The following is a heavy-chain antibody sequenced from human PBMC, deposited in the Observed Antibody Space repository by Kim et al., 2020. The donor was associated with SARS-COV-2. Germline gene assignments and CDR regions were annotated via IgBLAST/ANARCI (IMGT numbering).Heavy chain of an antibody. V-gene: IGHV3-23*01. CDR1: GFTFSSYA. CDR3: AKDERTERITMVRGVMGYYYYGMDV. CDR2: ISGSGGST. D-gene: IGHD3-10*01. Sequence: GGSLRLSCAASGFTFSSYAMSWVRQAPGKGLEWVSAISGSGGSTYYADSVKGRFTISRDNSKNTLYLQMNSLRAEDTAVYYCAKDERTERITMVRGVMGYYYYGMDVWGQGTTVTVSS. J-gene: IGHJ6*02.